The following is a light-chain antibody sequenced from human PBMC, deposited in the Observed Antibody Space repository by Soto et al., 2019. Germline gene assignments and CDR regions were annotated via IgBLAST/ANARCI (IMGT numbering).Light chain of an antibody. Sequence: SVRNRAASVSGFHVWARTVTSPDNSSDVGGYNYVSWFQQHPGKAPKLIIYQVNNRPSADSDRFSGSKSGNTASLTIAGLQDEDEADYYCSSDTCSSSPYVFGTGTKVTVL. J-gene: IGLJ1*01. CDR3: SSDTCSSSPYV. CDR1: SSDVGGYNY. CDR2: QVN. V-gene: IGLV2-14*01.